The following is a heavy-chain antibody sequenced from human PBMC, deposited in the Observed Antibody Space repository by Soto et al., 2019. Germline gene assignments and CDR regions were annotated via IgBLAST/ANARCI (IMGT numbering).Heavy chain of an antibody. CDR3: ARCYDFWSGYPLGGMDV. CDR2: IYYSGST. J-gene: IGHJ6*02. V-gene: IGHV4-30-4*01. CDR1: GGSISSGDYY. D-gene: IGHD3-3*01. Sequence: SETLSLTCTVSGGSISSGDYYWSWIRQPPGKGLEWIGYIYYSGSTYYNPSLKSRVTISVDTSKNQFSLKLSSVTAADTAVYYCARCYDFWSGYPLGGMDVWGQGTTVTVSS.